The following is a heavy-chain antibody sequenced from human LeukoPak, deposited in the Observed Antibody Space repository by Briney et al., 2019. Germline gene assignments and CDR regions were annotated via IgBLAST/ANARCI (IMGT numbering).Heavy chain of an antibody. Sequence: ASVNVSCKASGGTFSSYAISWVRQAPGQGLEWMGGIIPSFGTANYAQKFQSRVTITADESTSTAYMELSSLRSEDTAVYYCARAPRGFTQWLPYYYYYMDVWGKGTTVTVSS. CDR1: GGTFSSYA. D-gene: IGHD5-24*01. J-gene: IGHJ6*03. CDR3: ARAPRGFTQWLPYYYYYMDV. V-gene: IGHV1-69*13. CDR2: IIPSFGTA.